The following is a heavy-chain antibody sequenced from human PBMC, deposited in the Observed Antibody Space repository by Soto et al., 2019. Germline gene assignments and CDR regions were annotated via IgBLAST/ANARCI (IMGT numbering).Heavy chain of an antibody. CDR3: TCYYDSSGYLPFDY. V-gene: IGHV3-73*01. Sequence: PVASLRLSSPSSGLTFSDSAIHWVRQASGKGLEWVGRIRSKTNNYATTYAASVKGRFTISRDDSKNTAYLQMNSLKTEDTAVYYCTCYYDSSGYLPFDYWGQGT. CDR1: GLTFSDSA. CDR2: IRSKTNNYAT. D-gene: IGHD3-22*01. J-gene: IGHJ4*02.